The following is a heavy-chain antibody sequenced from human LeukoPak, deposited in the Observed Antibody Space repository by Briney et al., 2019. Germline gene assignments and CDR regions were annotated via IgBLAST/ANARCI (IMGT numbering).Heavy chain of an antibody. Sequence: GGSLRLSCAASGFTVSNNYMSWVRQAPGKGLEWIAVIYSGGSTFHADSVKGRFIISRDNSKNTLYLQMNSLRAEDTAVYYCARGGSGYYYAHYGMDVWGQGTTVTVSS. D-gene: IGHD3-22*01. CDR1: GFTVSNNY. CDR2: IYSGGST. V-gene: IGHV3-66*01. J-gene: IGHJ6*02. CDR3: ARGGSGYYYAHYGMDV.